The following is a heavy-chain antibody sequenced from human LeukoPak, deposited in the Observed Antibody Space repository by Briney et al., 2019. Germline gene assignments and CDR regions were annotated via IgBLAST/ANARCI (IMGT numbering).Heavy chain of an antibody. V-gene: IGHV3-15*01. Sequence: GGSLRLSCAASGFTFANAWMSWIRQPPGKGLECVGRIKSKTDGETTDSAAPGKGRFTISRDDSKNMLYRQMNSLKREVSAWYFCTADRPPPRGYDYPFDYRGQGSLVTVSS. J-gene: IGHJ4*02. CDR2: IKSKTDGETT. CDR1: GFTFANAW. CDR3: TADRPPPRGYDYPFDY. D-gene: IGHD5-12*01.